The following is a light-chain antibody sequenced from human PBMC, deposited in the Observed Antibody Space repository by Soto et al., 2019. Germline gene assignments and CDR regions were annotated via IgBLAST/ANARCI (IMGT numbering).Light chain of an antibody. J-gene: IGKJ2*01. CDR1: QSVSKS. V-gene: IGKV3-11*01. CDR3: QQYGSSPHT. Sequence: EIVLTQSPATLSLSPGERATLSCRASQSVSKSLAWYQQKPGQAPRLLIYTTSNRATGIPARFSGSGSRTDFTLTISSLEPEDFAVYYCQQYGSSPHTFGQGTKVDIK. CDR2: TTS.